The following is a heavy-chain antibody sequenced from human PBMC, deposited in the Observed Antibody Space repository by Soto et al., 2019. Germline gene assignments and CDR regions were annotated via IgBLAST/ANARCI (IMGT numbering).Heavy chain of an antibody. Sequence: GGSLRLSCSASGFTFSSYAMHWVRQAPGKGLEYVSAISSNGGSTYYADSVKGRFTISRDNSKNTLYLQMSSLRAEDTAVYYCVARHYSGILVAGGQGTLVTVSS. CDR1: GFTFSSYA. D-gene: IGHD5-12*01. V-gene: IGHV3-64D*08. CDR3: VARHYSGILVA. CDR2: ISSNGGST. J-gene: IGHJ4*02.